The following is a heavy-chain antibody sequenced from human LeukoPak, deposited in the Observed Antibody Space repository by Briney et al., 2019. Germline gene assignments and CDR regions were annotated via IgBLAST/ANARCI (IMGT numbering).Heavy chain of an antibody. CDR1: GFTFTKYW. V-gene: IGHV3-7*01. Sequence: GGSLRLSCAASGFTFTKYWMTWVRQAPGKGLEWVANIKQDGSEKFYVDSVKGRLTISRDNAKNSLDLQINSLGAEDTAVYYCARGLDCRSTSCYLDNWGREPWSPSPQ. CDR2: IKQDGSEK. D-gene: IGHD2-2*01. CDR3: ARGLDCRSTSCYLDN. J-gene: IGHJ4*02.